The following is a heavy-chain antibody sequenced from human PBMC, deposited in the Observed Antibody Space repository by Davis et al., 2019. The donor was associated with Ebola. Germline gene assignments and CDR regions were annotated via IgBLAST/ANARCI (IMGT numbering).Heavy chain of an antibody. J-gene: IGHJ6*02. Sequence: SETLSLTCAVSGGSISSSNWWRWVRQPPGKGLEWIGEIYHSGSTNYNPSLKSRVTISVDKSKNQFSLKLSSVTAADTAVYYYARGLSPEYYYYGMDVWGQGTTVTVSS. CDR1: GGSISSSNW. V-gene: IGHV4-4*02. D-gene: IGHD2/OR15-2a*01. CDR2: IYHSGST. CDR3: ARGLSPEYYYYGMDV.